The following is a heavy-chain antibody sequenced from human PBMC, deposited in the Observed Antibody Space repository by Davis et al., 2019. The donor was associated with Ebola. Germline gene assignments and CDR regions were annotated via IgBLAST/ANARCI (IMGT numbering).Heavy chain of an antibody. CDR3: ARGEVGAEYYFDY. J-gene: IGHJ4*02. D-gene: IGHD1-26*01. CDR1: GYTFTSYY. CDR2: INPNSGGT. Sequence: AASVKVSCKASGYTFTSYYMYWVRQAPGQGLEWMGWINPNSGGTNYAQKFQGRVTMTRDTSISTAYMELSRLRSDDTAVYYCARGEVGAEYYFDYWGQGTLVTVSS. V-gene: IGHV1-2*02.